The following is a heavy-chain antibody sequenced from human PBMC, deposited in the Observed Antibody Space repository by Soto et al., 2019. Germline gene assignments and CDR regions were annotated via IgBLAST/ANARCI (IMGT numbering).Heavy chain of an antibody. CDR1: GGTFSSYT. J-gene: IGHJ4*02. CDR2: IIPILGIA. CDR3: ARDCSSTSCLFGY. D-gene: IGHD2-2*01. Sequence: SVKVSCKASGGTFSSYTISWVRQAPGQGLEWMGMIIPILGIANYAQKFQGRVTITADKSTSTAYMELSSLRSEDTAVYYCARDCSSTSCLFGYWGQGTLVTVSS. V-gene: IGHV1-69*04.